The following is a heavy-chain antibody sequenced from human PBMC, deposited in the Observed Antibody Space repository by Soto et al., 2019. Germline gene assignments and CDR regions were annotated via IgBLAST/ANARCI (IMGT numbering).Heavy chain of an antibody. Sequence: QVQLVQSWTEVKKPGSSVQVSCKASGVTFRNYPINWVRQAPGQGLEWMGSIFPLTDITDYAQNFQARLTISADKSTSTAYMALSSLTSDDTAMYFCARGPLVVLNYFESWGQVTLVTVSS. J-gene: IGHJ4*02. CDR3: ARGPLVVLNYFES. V-gene: IGHV1-69*02. CDR2: IFPLTDIT. CDR1: GVTFRNYP.